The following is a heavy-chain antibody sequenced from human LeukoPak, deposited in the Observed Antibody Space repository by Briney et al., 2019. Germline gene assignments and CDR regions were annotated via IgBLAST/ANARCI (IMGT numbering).Heavy chain of an antibody. D-gene: IGHD6-19*01. CDR2: ISGSGGST. Sequence: PGGSLRLSCAASGFTFSSYAMTWVRQAPGKGLEWVSVISGSGGSTYYADSVMGRFTISRDNSRSTLFLQMDSLRAEDTALYYCGTRIGYSSGWPPATWGQGTLVTVSA. CDR1: GFTFSSYA. CDR3: GTRIGYSSGWPPAT. V-gene: IGHV3-23*01. J-gene: IGHJ5*02.